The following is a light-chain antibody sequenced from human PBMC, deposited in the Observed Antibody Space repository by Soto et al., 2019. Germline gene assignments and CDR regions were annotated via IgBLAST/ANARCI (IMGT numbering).Light chain of an antibody. CDR1: SSDVGGYHY. Sequence: QSALTQPASVSGSPGQSITISCTGTSSDVGGYHYVSWYQQHPGKAPKHMIYDVSNRPSGVSNRFSGSKSGNTASLTISGLQAEDEADYYCSSYTSSSTLLYVFGTGTKVTVL. J-gene: IGLJ1*01. CDR3: SSYTSSSTLLYV. V-gene: IGLV2-14*01. CDR2: DVS.